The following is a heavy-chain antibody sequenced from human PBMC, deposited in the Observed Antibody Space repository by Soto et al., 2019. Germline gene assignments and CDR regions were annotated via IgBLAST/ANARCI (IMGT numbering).Heavy chain of an antibody. V-gene: IGHV3-23*01. CDR2: ISASGGNT. D-gene: IGHD3-10*01. CDR1: GFTFSTYA. CDR3: AKAEGGAGYYFDY. Sequence: AXXSLRLSFAASGFTFSTYAMSWVRQAPGKGLKWVSGISASGGNTDYADSVKGRFTISRDNSKNTLFLQMNSLRAEDTAVYYCAKAEGGAGYYFDYWGQGALVTSPQ. J-gene: IGHJ4*02.